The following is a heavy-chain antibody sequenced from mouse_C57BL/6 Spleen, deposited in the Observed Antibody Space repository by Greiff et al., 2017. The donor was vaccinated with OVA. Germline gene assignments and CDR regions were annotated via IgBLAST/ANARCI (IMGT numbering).Heavy chain of an antibody. Sequence: QVQLKQSGAELVKPGASVKMSCKASGYTFTTYPIEWMKQNHGKSLEWIGNFHPYNDDTKYNEKFKGKATLTVEKSSSTVYLELSRLTSDDSAVYYCARSYYYGSSYGYYFDYWGQGTTLTVSS. J-gene: IGHJ2*01. D-gene: IGHD1-1*01. CDR3: ARSYYYGSSYGYYFDY. CDR1: GYTFTTYP. CDR2: FHPYNDDT. V-gene: IGHV1-47*01.